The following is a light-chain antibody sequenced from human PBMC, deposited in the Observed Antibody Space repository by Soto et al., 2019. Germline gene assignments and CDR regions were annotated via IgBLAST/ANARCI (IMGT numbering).Light chain of an antibody. J-gene: IGKJ1*01. CDR1: QSVSSK. V-gene: IGKV3-15*01. CDR2: GTS. Sequence: EIVMTQSPATLSVSPGERATLSCRASQSVSSKLARYQKKPGQAPRLLIYGTSTRATGIPARFGGSGSGTEFSLIISSLQSEDFAVYYCQQYNDWPRTFGQGTKVEIK. CDR3: QQYNDWPRT.